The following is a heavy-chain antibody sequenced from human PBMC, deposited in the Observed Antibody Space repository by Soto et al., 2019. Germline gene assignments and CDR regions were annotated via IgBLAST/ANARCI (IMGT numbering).Heavy chain of an antibody. CDR3: AKDRYNWNPQALVY. CDR1: GFTFSVYA. V-gene: IGHV3-23*01. D-gene: IGHD1-20*01. Sequence: PGGSLRLSCAASGFTFSVYAMSWVRQAPGKGLEWVSGISGTGGSTSYADSVKGRFTISRDNSKNTLSLQMDSLRADDTAVYYCAKDRYNWNPQALVYWGRGTLVTVSS. CDR2: ISGTGGST. J-gene: IGHJ4*02.